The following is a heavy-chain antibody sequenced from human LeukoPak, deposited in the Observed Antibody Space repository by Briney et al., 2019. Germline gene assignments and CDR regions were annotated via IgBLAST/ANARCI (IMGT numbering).Heavy chain of an antibody. Sequence: GGSLRLSCAASGFSVSSNYMGWVRQAPGKGLEWVSVIYSGGRTYYADSVKGRFTISRDNSKNTLYLQMNSLRAEDTAVYYCARDDLTGAYDAFDIWGQGTMVTVSS. CDR3: ARDDLTGAYDAFDI. V-gene: IGHV3-53*01. CDR2: IYSGGRT. J-gene: IGHJ3*02. D-gene: IGHD7-27*01. CDR1: GFSVSSNY.